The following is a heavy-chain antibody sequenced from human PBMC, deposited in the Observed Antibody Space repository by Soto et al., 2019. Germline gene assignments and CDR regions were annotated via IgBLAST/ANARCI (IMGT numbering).Heavy chain of an antibody. CDR1: GGSISSRCYY. D-gene: IGHD4-17*01. V-gene: IGHV4-31*03. Sequence: SETLCLTCTVCGGSISSRCYYWSWIRQHPGKGLELIGYIYYSGSPYYSPSLKSRVTISVDTSKNQFSLELSSVTAADTAVYYCARVAKLGTVTKEDYYYYYGMDGWGKGTTVTVSS. CDR3: ARVAKLGTVTKEDYYYYYGMDG. J-gene: IGHJ6*04. CDR2: IYYSGSP.